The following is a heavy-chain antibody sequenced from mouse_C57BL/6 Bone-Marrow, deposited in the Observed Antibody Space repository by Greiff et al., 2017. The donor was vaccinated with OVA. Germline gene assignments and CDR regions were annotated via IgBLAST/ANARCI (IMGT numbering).Heavy chain of an antibody. J-gene: IGHJ4*01. CDR2: IRNTANNHAT. CDR1: GFTFSDAW. Sequence: EVKVEESGGGLVQPGGSMKLSCAASGFTFSDAWMDWVRQSPEKGLEWVAEIRNTANNHATYYAETVKVRFTISRYDSKSSVYLQMNSLRAEDTGIYYCTLTAQYYAMDYWGQGTSGTVSA. V-gene: IGHV6-6*01. D-gene: IGHD3-2*02. CDR3: TLTAQYYAMDY.